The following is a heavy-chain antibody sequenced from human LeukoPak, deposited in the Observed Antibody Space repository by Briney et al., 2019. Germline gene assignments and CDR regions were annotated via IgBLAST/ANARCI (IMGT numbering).Heavy chain of an antibody. D-gene: IGHD4-17*01. V-gene: IGHV3-23*01. CDR1: GFTFSIYG. CDR3: AKGHGDWAGNYFDY. CDR2: ISGSGANT. J-gene: IGHJ4*02. Sequence: GGSLRPSCAASGFTFSIYGMNWVRQAPGKGLEWVSAISGSGANTHYADSVKGRFTISRDNSENTLYLQINSLRAEDTAIYYCAKGHGDWAGNYFDYWGQGTLVSVSS.